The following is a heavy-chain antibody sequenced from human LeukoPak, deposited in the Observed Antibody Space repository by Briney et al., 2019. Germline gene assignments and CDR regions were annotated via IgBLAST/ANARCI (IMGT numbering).Heavy chain of an antibody. CDR3: ARDSPGYLAYDS. J-gene: IGHJ4*02. CDR1: GFTFSSYG. Sequence: PGRSLRLSCAASGFTFSSYGMYWVRQAPGKGLEWVAVISYHGSNKYYADSVKGRFTISRDNSKNTLYLQMNSLRAEDTAVYYCARDSPGYLAYDSWGQGTLVTVSS. V-gene: IGHV3-30*03. D-gene: IGHD1-1*01. CDR2: ISYHGSNK.